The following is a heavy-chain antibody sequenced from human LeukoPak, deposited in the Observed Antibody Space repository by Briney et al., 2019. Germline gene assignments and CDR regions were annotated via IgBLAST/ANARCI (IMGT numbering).Heavy chain of an antibody. J-gene: IGHJ4*02. CDR2: ISPNSGGT. CDR3: AREPSGSGGYDY. D-gene: IGHD3-10*01. V-gene: IGHV1-2*02. Sequence: GASVKVSCKASGFTFSGYYMHWVRQAPGQGLERMAWISPNSGGTNYVQKFQGRVTVTRDTSISTDYMEISGLTSDDTALYYCAREPSGSGGYDYWGQGTLVTVSS. CDR1: GFTFSGYY.